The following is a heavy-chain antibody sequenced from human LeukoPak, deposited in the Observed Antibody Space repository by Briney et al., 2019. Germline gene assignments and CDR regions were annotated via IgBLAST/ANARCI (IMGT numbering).Heavy chain of an antibody. J-gene: IGHJ4*02. Sequence: ASVKVSCKASGYTFTGYYMHWVRQAPGQGLEWMGWINPNSGGTNYAQKFQGRVTMTRDTSISTAYMELSRLRSDDTAVYYCARDTRIAAAEYSFDYWGQGTLVTVSS. CDR1: GYTFTGYY. CDR3: ARDTRIAAAEYSFDY. CDR2: INPNSGGT. D-gene: IGHD6-13*01. V-gene: IGHV1-2*02.